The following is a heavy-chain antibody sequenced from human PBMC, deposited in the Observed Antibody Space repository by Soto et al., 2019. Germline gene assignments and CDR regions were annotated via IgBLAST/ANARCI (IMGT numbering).Heavy chain of an antibody. D-gene: IGHD1-26*01. J-gene: IGHJ6*02. CDR3: ARLLAGVDYGMDV. CDR2: TYYRSKWYY. Sequence: SQTLSLTCAISGDNVPSNSAAWNWIRQSPSRGLEWLGRTYYRSKWYYDYATSVKSRITINADTSKNQFSLQLNSVTPEDTAVYYCARLLAGVDYGMDVWGQGTTVTVSS. CDR1: GDNVPSNSAA. V-gene: IGHV6-1*01.